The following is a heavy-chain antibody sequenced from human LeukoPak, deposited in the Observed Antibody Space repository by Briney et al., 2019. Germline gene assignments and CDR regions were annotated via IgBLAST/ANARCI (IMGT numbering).Heavy chain of an antibody. V-gene: IGHV3-74*01. J-gene: IGHJ6*02. CDR1: GFTFTRYW. D-gene: IGHD3/OR15-3a*01. CDR2: IDGDGSSR. Sequence: GRSLRLSCAASGFTFTRYWTHWVRPVRGQGLGWVSRIDGDGSSRSYADSVQGRFTISRDNGKKTVFLQMNSLSAEDTAVYYCARILEGYYYFGLDVWGQGTTVIVSS. CDR3: ARILEGYYYFGLDV.